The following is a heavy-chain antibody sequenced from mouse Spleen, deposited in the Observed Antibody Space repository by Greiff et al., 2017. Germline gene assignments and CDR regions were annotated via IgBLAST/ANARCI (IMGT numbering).Heavy chain of an antibody. J-gene: IGHJ2*01. CDR3: ARQSGSYYFDY. D-gene: IGHD1-1*02. CDR2: ISSGGSYT. Sequence: EVKLVESGGGLVKPGGSLKLSCAASGFTFSSYTMSWVRQTPEKRLEWVATISSGGSYTYYPDSVKGRFTISRDNAKNTLYLQMSSLRSEDTAMYYCARQSGSYYFDYWGQGTTLTVSS. CDR1: GFTFSSYT. V-gene: IGHV5-9-3*01.